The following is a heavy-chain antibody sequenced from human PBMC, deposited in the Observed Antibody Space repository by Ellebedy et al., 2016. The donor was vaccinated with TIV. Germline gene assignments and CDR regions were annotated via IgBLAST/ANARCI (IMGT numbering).Heavy chain of an antibody. V-gene: IGHV3-7*01. CDR3: ARDMGWGNERVNDAFDI. Sequence: GESLKISCAASRFSFSSYWMSWVRQAPGKGLEWVANINQGGSERHYVDSVKGRFTISRDNAKNSLYLEMNSLRAEDTAVYYCARDMGWGNERVNDAFDIWGQGTMVTVSS. D-gene: IGHD7-27*01. CDR2: INQGGSER. CDR1: RFSFSSYW. J-gene: IGHJ3*02.